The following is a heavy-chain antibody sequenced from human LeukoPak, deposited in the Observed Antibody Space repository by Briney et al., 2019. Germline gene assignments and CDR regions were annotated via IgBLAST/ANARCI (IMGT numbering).Heavy chain of an antibody. CDR3: AKDDYNNIAAADAPQTYYYYGMDV. Sequence: PGGSLRLSCAASGFTFSSYAMSWVRQAPGKGLEWVSAISGSGGSTYYADSVKGRFTISRDNSKNTLYLQMNSLRAEDTAVYYCAKDDYNNIAAADAPQTYYYYGMDVWGQGTTVTVSS. D-gene: IGHD6-13*01. CDR1: GFTFSSYA. V-gene: IGHV3-23*01. CDR2: ISGSGGST. J-gene: IGHJ6*02.